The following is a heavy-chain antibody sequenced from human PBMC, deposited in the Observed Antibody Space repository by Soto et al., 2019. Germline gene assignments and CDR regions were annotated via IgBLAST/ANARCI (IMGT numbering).Heavy chain of an antibody. Sequence: VKLLESGGGLAQPGGSLRLSCVGSGFTSDSYAISWVRQAPGERLQWIAAISGSADGTDYAHSVRGRFTISRDNAKKTVHLQMDSLRVEDTAVYFCAKDTVGGYSFWSGYYSDGLDVWGQGTLVTVS. D-gene: IGHD3-3*01. J-gene: IGHJ3*01. CDR1: GFTSDSYA. V-gene: IGHV3-23*01. CDR3: AKDTVGGYSFWSGYYSDGLDV. CDR2: ISGSADGT.